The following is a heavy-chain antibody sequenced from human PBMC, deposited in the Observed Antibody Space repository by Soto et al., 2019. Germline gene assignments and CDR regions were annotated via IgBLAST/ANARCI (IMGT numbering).Heavy chain of an antibody. CDR3: ATQIYDSDTGPNFQYYFDS. J-gene: IGHJ4*02. CDR1: GYNFAGYW. D-gene: IGHD3-22*01. V-gene: IGHV5-10-1*01. CDR2: IDPSDSQT. Sequence: PGESLKISCKGSGYNFAGYWITWVRQKPWKGLEWMGRIDPSDSQTYYSPSFRGHVTISATKSITTVFLQWSSLSASDTAMYYCATQIYDSDTGPNFQYYFDSWGQGPPVTVSS.